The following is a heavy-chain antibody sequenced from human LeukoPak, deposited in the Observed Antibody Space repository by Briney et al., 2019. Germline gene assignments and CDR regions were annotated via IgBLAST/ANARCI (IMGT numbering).Heavy chain of an antibody. CDR1: GGSLSSYY. V-gene: IGHV4-4*07. D-gene: IGHD2-2*01. CDR3: ARNLCTTPNCYLETVDVLYI. J-gene: IGHJ3*02. CDR2: IYSSGST. Sequence: SETLSLTCTVSGGSLSSYYWSWVRQPAGKGLEWIGRIYSSGSTNYNPSLTSRVSMSVDTSENQFSLQLNSVTAADTAVYYCARNLCTTPNCYLETVDVLYIWGQGTMVAVSS.